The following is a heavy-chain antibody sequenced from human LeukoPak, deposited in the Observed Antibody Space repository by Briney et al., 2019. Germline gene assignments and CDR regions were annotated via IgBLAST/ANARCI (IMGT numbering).Heavy chain of an antibody. Sequence: GESPEISCQGSGYSFSSYWIAWVRQMPGKGLEWMGIIYPGDSDTRYSPSFQGQVTISADKSISTAYLQWSSLKASDTAMYYCARHESTGDHYWGQGTLVTVSS. V-gene: IGHV5-51*01. CDR3: ARHESTGDHY. J-gene: IGHJ4*02. CDR1: GYSFSSYW. D-gene: IGHD2-21*02. CDR2: IYPGDSDT.